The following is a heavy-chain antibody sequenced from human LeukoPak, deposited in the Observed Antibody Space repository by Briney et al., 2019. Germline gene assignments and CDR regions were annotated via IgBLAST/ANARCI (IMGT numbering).Heavy chain of an antibody. CDR2: IYTTGRT. J-gene: IGHJ2*01. Sequence: SQTLSLTCTVSGDSISSGSFHWSWIRQPAGKGLEWIGRIYTTGRTNYNPSLKSRITMSIDTSKNQFSLKLTSVTATDTAVYYCARMTTVPMRWYFDLWGRGTLITVSS. CDR1: GDSISSGSFH. CDR3: ARMTTVPMRWYFDL. D-gene: IGHD4-17*01. V-gene: IGHV4-61*02.